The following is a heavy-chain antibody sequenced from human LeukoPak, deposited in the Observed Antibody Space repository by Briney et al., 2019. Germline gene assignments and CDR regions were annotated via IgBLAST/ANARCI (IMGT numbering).Heavy chain of an antibody. CDR3: AKGLRYLSFNDAFDI. V-gene: IGHV4-39*01. Sequence: SETLSLTCTVSGGSISTSSFYWGWIRQPPGKGLEWIGSMYYSGSTYYNPSLKSRVTISVDTSKNQFSLRLSSVTAADTAVYFCAKGLRYLSFNDAFDIWGQGTMITVSS. CDR1: GGSISTSSFY. CDR2: MYYSGST. D-gene: IGHD3-9*01. J-gene: IGHJ3*02.